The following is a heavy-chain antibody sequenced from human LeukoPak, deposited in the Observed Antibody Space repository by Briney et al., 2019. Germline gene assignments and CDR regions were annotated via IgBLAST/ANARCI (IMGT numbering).Heavy chain of an antibody. CDR1: GFAFSTYW. D-gene: IGHD2-2*01. Sequence: GGSLRLSCAASGFAFSTYWMSWVRQAPGKGLEWVAYIKHDGSDKYHVDSVKGRFTISRDNSKDSLYLQMNSLRADDTAVYYCARARRPDGVVPAARYMDVWGKGTTVTVSS. V-gene: IGHV3-7*01. CDR3: ARARRPDGVVPAARYMDV. CDR2: IKHDGSDK. J-gene: IGHJ6*03.